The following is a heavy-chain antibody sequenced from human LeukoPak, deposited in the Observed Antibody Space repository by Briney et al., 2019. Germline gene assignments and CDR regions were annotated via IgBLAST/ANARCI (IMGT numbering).Heavy chain of an antibody. D-gene: IGHD3-9*01. CDR2: INDSGST. Sequence: PSETLSLTCAVYGGSFSGYYWSWIRQPPGKGLEWIGEINDSGSTNYNPSLKSRVTISVDTSKNQFSLKLSSVTAADTAVYYCARSYDILTGSEFGNYWGQGTLVTVSS. J-gene: IGHJ4*02. CDR3: ARSYDILTGSEFGNY. CDR1: GGSFSGYY. V-gene: IGHV4-34*01.